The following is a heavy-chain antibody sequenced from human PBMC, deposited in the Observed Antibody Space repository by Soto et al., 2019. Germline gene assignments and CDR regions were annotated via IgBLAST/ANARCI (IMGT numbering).Heavy chain of an antibody. V-gene: IGHV3-11*03. D-gene: IGHD3-10*02. CDR2: SSNSGTFT. CDR1: GFSISDHY. J-gene: IGHJ4*02. CDR3: ARSGDNYNVLDY. Sequence: GWSLRLSCAASGFSISDHYMGWIRQAPGKGLEWVSYSSNSGTFTKYADSVKGRFSISRDNAKNSLYLEINSLRGEDTAIYYCARSGDNYNVLDYWGQGTPVTVAA.